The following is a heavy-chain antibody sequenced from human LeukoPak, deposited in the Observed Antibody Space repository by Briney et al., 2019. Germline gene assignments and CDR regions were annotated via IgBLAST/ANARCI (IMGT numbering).Heavy chain of an antibody. Sequence: GRSLRLSCAASGFTFSSYGMQWVRQAPGKGLEWVAVIWYDGSNKYYADSVKGRFTISRDNSKNTLYLQMNSLRAEDTAVYYCAREPIAAAGTFDYWGQGTLVTVSS. J-gene: IGHJ4*02. CDR1: GFTFSSYG. CDR2: IWYDGSNK. CDR3: AREPIAAAGTFDY. V-gene: IGHV3-33*01. D-gene: IGHD6-13*01.